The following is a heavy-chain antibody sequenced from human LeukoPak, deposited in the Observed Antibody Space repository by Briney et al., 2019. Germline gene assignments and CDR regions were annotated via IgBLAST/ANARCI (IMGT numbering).Heavy chain of an antibody. Sequence: GGSLRLSCAASGFTFSSYAMSWVRQAPGKGLEWVSAISGSGGSTYYADSVKGRFTISRDNAKNSLYLQMNSLIVEDTAVYYCATIYFYGSGNYWGQGTLVTVSS. V-gene: IGHV3-23*01. J-gene: IGHJ4*02. CDR3: ATIYFYGSGNY. CDR2: ISGSGGST. CDR1: GFTFSSYA. D-gene: IGHD3-10*01.